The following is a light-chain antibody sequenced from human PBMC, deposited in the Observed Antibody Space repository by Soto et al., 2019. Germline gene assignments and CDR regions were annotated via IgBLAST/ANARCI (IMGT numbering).Light chain of an antibody. CDR1: RLVTSDY. J-gene: IGKJ1*01. Sequence: EILLTQSPGTLSLSPGERVTLPCRVSRLVTSDYLAWYHQAPGQAPRLLIYGAFNRATGISDRFSGSGSGTDFTLSISRLEPGDFGVYFCHQYGKSPRTFGQGTKVDIK. V-gene: IGKV3-20*01. CDR3: HQYGKSPRT. CDR2: GAF.